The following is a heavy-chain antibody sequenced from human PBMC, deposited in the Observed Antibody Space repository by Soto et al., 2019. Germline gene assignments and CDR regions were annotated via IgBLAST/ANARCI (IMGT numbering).Heavy chain of an antibody. Sequence: TSETLSLTCTVSGGSISSYYWSWIRQPPGKGLEWIGYIYYSGSTNYNPSLKSRVTISVDTSKNQFSLKLSSVTAADTAVYYCARGSVVPDRWFDYWGQGTLVTVSS. V-gene: IGHV4-59*01. CDR1: GGSISSYY. J-gene: IGHJ4*02. CDR3: ARGSVVPDRWFDY. CDR2: IYYSGST. D-gene: IGHD2-2*01.